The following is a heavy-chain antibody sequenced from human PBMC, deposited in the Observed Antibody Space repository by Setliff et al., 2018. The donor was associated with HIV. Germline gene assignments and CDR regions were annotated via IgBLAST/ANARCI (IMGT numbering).Heavy chain of an antibody. CDR3: ARDVTYAGRYYYMDV. Sequence: ASVKVSCKASGYTFSSYGIAWVRQAPGQGLEWMGWISAYNGNTNYAQKLQGRVTMTTDTSTNTVYMELRSLRAEDTAVYYCARDVTYAGRYYYMDVWGTGTTVTVSS. CDR1: GYTFSSYG. V-gene: IGHV1-18*01. J-gene: IGHJ6*03. D-gene: IGHD3-10*01. CDR2: ISAYNGNT.